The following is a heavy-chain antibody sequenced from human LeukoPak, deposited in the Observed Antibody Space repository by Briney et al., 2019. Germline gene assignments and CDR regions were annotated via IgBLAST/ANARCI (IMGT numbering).Heavy chain of an antibody. V-gene: IGHV3-33*01. CDR1: GFTFSSYG. CDR3: ARPTYSSSWTGDY. J-gene: IGHJ4*02. CDR2: IWYDGSNK. D-gene: IGHD6-13*01. Sequence: PGGSLRLSCAASGFTFSSYGMHWVRQAPGKGLEWVAVIWYDGSNKYYADSVKGRFTISRDNSKNTLYLQMNSLRAEDTAVYYCARPTYSSSWTGDYWGQGALVTVSS.